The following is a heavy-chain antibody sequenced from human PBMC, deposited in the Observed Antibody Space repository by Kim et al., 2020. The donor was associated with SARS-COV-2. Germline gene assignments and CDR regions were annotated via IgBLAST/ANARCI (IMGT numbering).Heavy chain of an antibody. V-gene: IGHV3-74*03. Sequence: GGSLRLSCEASGFTFSGFWMDWVRQAPGKGLLWVSRVNTDGSDTAYADSVKGRFTVSRDNAKNTLYLQMNSLRADDTAVYYCTRAKVATNAFDSWGQGILVTVSS. CDR3: TRAKVATNAFDS. D-gene: IGHD1-1*01. J-gene: IGHJ4*02. CDR1: GFTFSGFW. CDR2: VNTDGSDT.